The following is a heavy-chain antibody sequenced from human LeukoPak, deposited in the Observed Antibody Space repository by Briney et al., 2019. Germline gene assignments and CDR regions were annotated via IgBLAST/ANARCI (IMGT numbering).Heavy chain of an antibody. CDR2: IYHDGST. D-gene: IGHD6-13*01. Sequence: SETLSLTCAVSGGSISSNNWWIWVRQSPEKGLEWIGEIYHDGSTNYNPSLKSRVTISVDTSKNQFSLKLSSVTAADTAVYYCARGGGDSSSSQDFDYWGQGTLVTVSS. CDR1: GGSISSNNW. J-gene: IGHJ4*02. CDR3: ARGGGDSSSSQDFDY. V-gene: IGHV4-4*02.